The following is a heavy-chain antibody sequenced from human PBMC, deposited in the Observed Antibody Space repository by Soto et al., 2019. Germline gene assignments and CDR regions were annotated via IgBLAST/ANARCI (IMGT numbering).Heavy chain of an antibody. V-gene: IGHV3-23*01. D-gene: IGHD2-2*01. CDR3: AKDIVVVPAAGRWYYYGMDV. Sequence: GGSLRLSCAASGFTFSSYAMSWVRQAPGKGLEWVSAISGSGGSTYYADSVKGRFTISRDNSKNTLYLQMNSLRAEDTAVYYCAKDIVVVPAAGRWYYYGMDVWGQGTTVTVSS. J-gene: IGHJ6*02. CDR1: GFTFSSYA. CDR2: ISGSGGST.